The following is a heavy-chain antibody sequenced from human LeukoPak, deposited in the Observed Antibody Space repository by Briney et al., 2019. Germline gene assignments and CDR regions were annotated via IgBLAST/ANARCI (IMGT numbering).Heavy chain of an antibody. CDR3: ARTQSSSDAFDI. J-gene: IGHJ3*02. D-gene: IGHD6-6*01. CDR2: INPSGGST. Sequence: ASVKVSCKASGYTFTGYYMHWVRQAPGQGLEWMGIINPSGGSTSYAQKFRGRVTMTRDTSTSTVYMELSSLRSEDTAVYYCARTQSSSDAFDIWGQGTMVTVSS. CDR1: GYTFTGYY. V-gene: IGHV1-46*01.